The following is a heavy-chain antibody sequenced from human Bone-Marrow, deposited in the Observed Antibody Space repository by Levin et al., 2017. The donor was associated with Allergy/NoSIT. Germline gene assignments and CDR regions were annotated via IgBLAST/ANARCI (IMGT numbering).Heavy chain of an antibody. V-gene: IGHV3-30-3*01. D-gene: IGHD3-10*01. CDR2: LSYDGSDK. Sequence: GGSLRLSCAASGFTFSAYSMHWVRQAPCKGLDWVAVLSYDGSDKYYADSVKGRFTVSRDNSKNTLYLQMSSLGAEDTAVYYCAKVGWFGELVGGSFEYWGQGTLVTVSS. CDR3: AKVGWFGELVGGSFEY. J-gene: IGHJ4*02. CDR1: GFTFSAYS.